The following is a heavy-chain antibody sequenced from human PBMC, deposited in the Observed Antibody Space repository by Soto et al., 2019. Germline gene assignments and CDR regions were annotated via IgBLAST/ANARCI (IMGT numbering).Heavy chain of an antibody. J-gene: IGHJ6*02. CDR1: GYSFTSYW. CDR3: PSVVADRRPAGIGIDV. V-gene: IGHV5-51*01. Sequence: PGESLKISCKGSGYSFTSYWIGWVRQMPGKGLEWMGIIYPGDSDTRYSPSFQGQVTISADTLFSTAYLQWTTLKASHTPLHSFPSVVADRRPAGIGIDVSGHGTTVT. CDR2: IYPGDSDT. D-gene: IGHD2-2*01.